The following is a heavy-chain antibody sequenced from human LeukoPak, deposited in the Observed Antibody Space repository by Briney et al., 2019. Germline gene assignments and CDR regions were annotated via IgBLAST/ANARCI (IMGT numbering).Heavy chain of an antibody. Sequence: ASVKVSCKASGYTFTGYYMHWVRQAPGQGLEWMGWINPNSGGTNYAQKFQGRVTMTRDTSISTAYMELSRLRSDDTAAYYCARGKFRGVILSPFYYFDYWGQGTLVTVSS. CDR3: ARGKFRGVILSPFYYFDY. CDR2: INPNSGGT. CDR1: GYTFTGYY. V-gene: IGHV1-2*02. D-gene: IGHD3-16*01. J-gene: IGHJ4*02.